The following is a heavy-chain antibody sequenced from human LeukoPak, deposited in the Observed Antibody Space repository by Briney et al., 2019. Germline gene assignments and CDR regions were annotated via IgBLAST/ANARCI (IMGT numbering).Heavy chain of an antibody. D-gene: IGHD6-19*01. CDR1: GDSVSSNSAA. Sequence: SQTLSLTCAISGDSVSSNSAAWNWIRQSPSRGLEWLGRTYCRSKWYNDYAVSVKSRIAINPDTSKNQFSLQLNSVTPEDTAVYFCARGLAVAGTLGGFFDYWGQGTLVTVSS. J-gene: IGHJ4*02. V-gene: IGHV6-1*01. CDR3: ARGLAVAGTLGGFFDY. CDR2: TYCRSKWYN.